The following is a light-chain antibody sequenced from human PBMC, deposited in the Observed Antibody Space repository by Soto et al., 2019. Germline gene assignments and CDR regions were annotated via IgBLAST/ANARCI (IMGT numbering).Light chain of an antibody. Sequence: EIVLTQSPGTLSLSPGERATLSCRASQSVSSTYLAWYQQKPGQAPRLLIYGASTRATGIPATFSGSGSGTEFTLTISSLQSEDFAVYYCQQYNKWPQTFGQGTKVDI. J-gene: IGKJ1*01. CDR3: QQYNKWPQT. CDR2: GAS. CDR1: QSVSSTY. V-gene: IGKV3-15*01.